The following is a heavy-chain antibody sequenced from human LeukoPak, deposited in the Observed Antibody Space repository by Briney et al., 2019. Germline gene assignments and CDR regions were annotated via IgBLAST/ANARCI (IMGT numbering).Heavy chain of an antibody. V-gene: IGHV3-23*01. Sequence: GGSLRLSCAASGFTFSDYYMSWVRQAPGKGLEWVSAISGRSISTYYADSVKGRFTISRDNSKNMLYLQMNSLRAEDTAIYYCAKVYSSIWYAGGFDYWGQGTLVTVSS. D-gene: IGHD6-13*01. J-gene: IGHJ4*02. CDR3: AKVYSSIWYAGGFDY. CDR1: GFTFSDYY. CDR2: ISGRSIST.